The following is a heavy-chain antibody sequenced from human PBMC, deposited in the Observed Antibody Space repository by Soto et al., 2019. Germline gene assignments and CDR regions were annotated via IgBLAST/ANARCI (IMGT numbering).Heavy chain of an antibody. D-gene: IGHD2-2*01. V-gene: IGHV4-39*07. J-gene: IGHJ5*02. CDR3: ARVPDR. Sequence: PSETLSLTCTVSGGSISSSSYYWGWIRQPPGKGLEWIGCISYSGSTYYNPSLKSRVTISVDRSKNQFSLKLSSVTAADTAVYYCARVPDRWGQGTLVTVSS. CDR2: ISYSGST. CDR1: GGSISSSSYY.